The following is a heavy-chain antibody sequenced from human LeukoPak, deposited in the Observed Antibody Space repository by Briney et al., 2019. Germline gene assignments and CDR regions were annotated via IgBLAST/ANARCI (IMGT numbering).Heavy chain of an antibody. CDR1: GYTFTSYY. D-gene: IGHD3-10*01. J-gene: IGHJ4*02. Sequence: GASVKVSCKASGYTFTSYYMHWVRQAPGQGLEWMGIINPSGGSTSYAQKFQGRVTMTRDTSTSTVYMELSSLRSEDTAVYYCARVPRDSTVRGTHFDYWGQGTLVTVSS. CDR2: INPSGGST. V-gene: IGHV1-46*01. CDR3: ARVPRDSTVRGTHFDY.